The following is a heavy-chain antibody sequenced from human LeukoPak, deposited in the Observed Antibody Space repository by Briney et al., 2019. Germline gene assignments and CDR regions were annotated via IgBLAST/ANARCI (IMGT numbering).Heavy chain of an antibody. CDR2: IKSDGSGT. Sequence: GGSLRLSCAASGFTFSTYWMHWVRQVPGKGLVWVSHIKSDGSGTEYADSVKGRFTISRDNAKNTLYMQMNSLRAEDTAVYYCTSGAYYNDYWGQGSLVTVSS. CDR1: GFTFSTYW. D-gene: IGHD3-22*01. V-gene: IGHV3-74*03. J-gene: IGHJ4*02. CDR3: TSGAYYNDY.